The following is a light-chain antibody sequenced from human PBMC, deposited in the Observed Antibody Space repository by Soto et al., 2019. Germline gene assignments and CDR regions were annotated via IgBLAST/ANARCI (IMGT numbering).Light chain of an antibody. CDR1: QIFTNY. Sequence: DIRRTNSLSTLPASEVDRVPIICRPSQIFTNYLTWYQQRPGKAPKPLTYRSSILQNGVPSRFSGSGSGTEFTLTISSLQPDDFATYYCQQYYIYATFGQGTRVEI. J-gene: IGKJ1*01. CDR3: QQYYIYAT. V-gene: IGKV1-5*03. CDR2: RSS.